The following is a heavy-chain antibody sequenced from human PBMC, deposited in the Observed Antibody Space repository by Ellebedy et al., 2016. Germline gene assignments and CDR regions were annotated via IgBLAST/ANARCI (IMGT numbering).Heavy chain of an antibody. Sequence: SETLSLXCTVSGGSISSSSYYWGWIRQPPGKGLEWIGSIYYSGSTYYNPSLKSRVTISVDTSKNQFSLKLSSVTAADTAVYYCASERVLHRNQKVETTYGMDVWGQGTTVTVSS. J-gene: IGHJ6*02. V-gene: IGHV4-39*07. CDR2: IYYSGST. CDR1: GGSISSSSYY. CDR3: ASERVLHRNQKVETTYGMDV. D-gene: IGHD1-14*01.